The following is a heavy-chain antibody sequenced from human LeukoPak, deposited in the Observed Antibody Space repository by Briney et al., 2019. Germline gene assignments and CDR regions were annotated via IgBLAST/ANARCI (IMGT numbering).Heavy chain of an antibody. CDR1: GFTFSSYW. J-gene: IGHJ4*02. V-gene: IGHV3-7*01. Sequence: GGSLRLSCAASGFTFSSYWMSWVRQAPGKGLEWVANIKQDGSEKYYVDSVKGRFTISRDNAKNSLYLQMNSLRAEDTAVYYCARASWGRYTAKASENDYWGQGTLVTVSS. CDR2: IKQDGSEK. D-gene: IGHD5-18*01. CDR3: ARASWGRYTAKASENDY.